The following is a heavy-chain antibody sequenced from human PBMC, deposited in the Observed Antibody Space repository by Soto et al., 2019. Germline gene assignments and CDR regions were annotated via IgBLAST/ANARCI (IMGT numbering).Heavy chain of an antibody. CDR1: GFTFSNFG. CDR3: ARLNTGWYFDF. V-gene: IGHV3-33*01. Sequence: PGGSLSLACAASGFTFSNFGMHWVRQAPGKGLEWVAVICYDGSNEYYPDSVKGRFTISRDNSKNTLYLQMNSLRAEDTAVYYCARLNTGWYFDFWGRGTLVTVSS. D-gene: IGHD4-17*01. CDR2: ICYDGSNE. J-gene: IGHJ2*01.